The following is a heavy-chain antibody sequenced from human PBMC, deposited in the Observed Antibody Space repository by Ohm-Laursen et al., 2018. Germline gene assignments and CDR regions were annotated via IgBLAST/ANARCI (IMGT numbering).Heavy chain of an antibody. CDR2: VYYSGST. CDR1: GGSISSYY. D-gene: IGHD2-2*01. Sequence: SQTLSLTCTVSGGSISSYYWSWIPQPAGKGLEWIAFVYYSGSTYYNPSLKSRVSMSVDTSNNQFSLQLRYVTAADTAVYYCARNYCSSTNCYPYAFDIWGPGTMVTVSS. J-gene: IGHJ3*02. CDR3: ARNYCSSTNCYPYAFDI. V-gene: IGHV4-59*01.